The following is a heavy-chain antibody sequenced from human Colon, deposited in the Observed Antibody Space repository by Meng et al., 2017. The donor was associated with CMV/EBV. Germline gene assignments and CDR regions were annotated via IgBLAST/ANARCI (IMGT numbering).Heavy chain of an antibody. Sequence: QITLKESCPTLVKPTQTPTLTCTFSGFLLNTYEVGVGWFRQPPGQAPEWLALIYWDDDKRYRSSLGNRLTLTHDASKNQVVLTMTDMDPVDTATYYCAHKSLPAAFFDYWSQGTLVTVSS. CDR3: AHKSLPAAFFDY. CDR2: IYWDDDK. J-gene: IGHJ4*02. D-gene: IGHD2-2*01. CDR1: GFLLNTYEVG. V-gene: IGHV2-5*02.